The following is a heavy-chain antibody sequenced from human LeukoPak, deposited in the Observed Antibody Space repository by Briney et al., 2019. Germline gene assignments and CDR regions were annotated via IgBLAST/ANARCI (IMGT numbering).Heavy chain of an antibody. CDR1: GDSISSLNHY. J-gene: IGHJ4*02. CDR3: ARLDDFWSGYAFFDS. V-gene: IGHV4-39*01. Sequence: SETLSLTCTVSGDSISSLNHYWGWIRQPPGKGLEWIGTIYHNGFTYYNPSHKSRVTISVDTSKNQFSLKLSSVTAADTAVYYCARLDDFWSGYAFFDSWGQGTLVTVSS. CDR2: IYHNGFT. D-gene: IGHD3-3*01.